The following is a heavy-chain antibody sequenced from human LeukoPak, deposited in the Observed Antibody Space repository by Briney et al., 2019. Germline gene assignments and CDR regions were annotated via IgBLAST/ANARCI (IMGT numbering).Heavy chain of an antibody. CDR1: GGSISSYY. CDR2: IYYSGST. J-gene: IGHJ4*02. CDR3: ARGPPPDFDY. V-gene: IGHV4-59*12. Sequence: SETLSLTCTVSGGSISSYYWSWIRQPPGKGLEWIGYIYYSGSTNYNPPLKSRLTLSVDTSKNQFSLKLSSVTAADTAVYYCARGPPPDFDYWGRGTLVTVSS.